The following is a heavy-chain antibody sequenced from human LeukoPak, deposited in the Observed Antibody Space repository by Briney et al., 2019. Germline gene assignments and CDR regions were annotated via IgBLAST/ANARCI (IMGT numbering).Heavy chain of an antibody. J-gene: IGHJ3*02. Sequence: SETLSLTCTVAGGSISSYYCSWIRQPPGKGLEWIGYIYYSGSTNYNPSLKSRVTISVDTSKNQFSLKLSSVTAADTAVYYCARRDTSRWYKDDAFDIWGQGTMVTVSS. D-gene: IGHD6-13*01. CDR3: ARRDTSRWYKDDAFDI. V-gene: IGHV4-59*08. CDR2: IYYSGST. CDR1: GGSISSYY.